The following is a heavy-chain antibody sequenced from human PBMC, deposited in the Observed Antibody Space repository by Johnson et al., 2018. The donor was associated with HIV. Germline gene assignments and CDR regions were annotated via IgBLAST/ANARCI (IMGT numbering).Heavy chain of an antibody. V-gene: IGHV3-30*04. CDR1: GFTFNSYA. Sequence: QVQLVESGGGVVQSGRSLRLSCAASGFTFNSYAMHWVRQAPGKGLEWVALTSYDGSNKYYADSVKGRFSISRDTSTNTLYLQVNSLRAEDTAVYYCARGTFGMVAYVKAFDIWGQGTMVTVSS. D-gene: IGHD1-26*01. CDR2: TSYDGSNK. CDR3: ARGTFGMVAYVKAFDI. J-gene: IGHJ3*02.